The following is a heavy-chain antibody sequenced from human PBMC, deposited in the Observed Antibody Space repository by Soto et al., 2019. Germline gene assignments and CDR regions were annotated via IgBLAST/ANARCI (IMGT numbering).Heavy chain of an antibody. Sequence: GESLKISCKGSGYSFTSYWISWVRQMPGKGLEWMGRIDPSDSYTNYSPSFQGHVTISAAKSISTAYLQWSSLKASDTAMYYWERQRSDMVRGVIIAGGYYYYGMDVWGQGTTVTASS. J-gene: IGHJ6*02. V-gene: IGHV5-10-1*01. D-gene: IGHD3-10*01. CDR3: ERQRSDMVRGVIIAGGYYYYGMDV. CDR2: IDPSDSYT. CDR1: GYSFTSYW.